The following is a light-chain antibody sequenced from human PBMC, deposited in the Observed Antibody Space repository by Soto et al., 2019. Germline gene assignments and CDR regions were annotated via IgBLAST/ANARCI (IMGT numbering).Light chain of an antibody. CDR3: QQYDNLSLT. J-gene: IGKJ4*01. CDR1: QDISNY. CDR2: DAS. Sequence: DIQMTQSPSSLSASVGDRVTITCQASQDISNYLNWYQQKPGKAPKLLIYDASNLETGVPSRFSGCGSGTDFTFTISSLQPEDIATYYCQQYDNLSLTFGGGTKVEIK. V-gene: IGKV1-33*01.